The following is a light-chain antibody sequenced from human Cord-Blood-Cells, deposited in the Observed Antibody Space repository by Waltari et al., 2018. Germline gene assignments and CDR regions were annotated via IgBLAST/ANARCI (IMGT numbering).Light chain of an antibody. Sequence: AIRITQSPSSLSASTGDRVTITCRASQGISSSLAWYQQKPGKAPKLLIYAASSLKSGVPSRFSGSGSGTDFTLTISCLQSEDFATYYCQQYYSYPPTFGQGTKLEIK. CDR3: QQYYSYPPT. J-gene: IGKJ2*01. V-gene: IGKV1-8*01. CDR1: QGISSS. CDR2: AAS.